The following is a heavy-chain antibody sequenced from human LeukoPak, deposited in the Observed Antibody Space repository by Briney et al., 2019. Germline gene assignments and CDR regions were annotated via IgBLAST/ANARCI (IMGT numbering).Heavy chain of an antibody. D-gene: IGHD3-3*01. CDR3: TRDFDFSSAI. Sequence: GGSLRLSCAASGFTFSTYWMHWVRQAPGKGLVWVSRISPDGSTTGHADSVKGRFTTSRDNAKNTLFLQMNSLRAEDTAVYYCTRDFDFSSAIWGQGTLVTVSS. J-gene: IGHJ4*02. V-gene: IGHV3-74*01. CDR2: ISPDGSTT. CDR1: GFTFSTYW.